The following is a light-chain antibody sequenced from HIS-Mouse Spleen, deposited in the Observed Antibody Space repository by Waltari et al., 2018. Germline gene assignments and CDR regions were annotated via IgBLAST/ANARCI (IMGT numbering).Light chain of an antibody. V-gene: IGKV1-5*03. CDR3: QQYNSYPYT. CDR2: KAS. CDR1: QSISSW. J-gene: IGKJ2*01. Sequence: DIQMTQSPSTLSASVGDRVTITCRASQSISSWLAWYQQKPGKAPKLLIYKASSLESGVPSRFSGSGSGTELTLTISSLQPDDFATYYCQQYNSYPYTFGQVTKLEIK.